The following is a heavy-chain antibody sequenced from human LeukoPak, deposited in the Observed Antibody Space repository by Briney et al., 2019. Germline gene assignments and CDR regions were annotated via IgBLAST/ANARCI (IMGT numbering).Heavy chain of an antibody. V-gene: IGHV4-61*01. CDR2: VYYSGST. CDR1: GGSVSSGSYY. Sequence: PSETLSLTCTVSGGSVSSGSYYWSWIRQPPGKGLEWIGYVYYSGSTNYNPSLKSRVTISVDTSKNQFSLRLSSVTAADTAVYYCARDGRLQYYFDYWGQGTLVTVSS. J-gene: IGHJ4*02. D-gene: IGHD5-24*01. CDR3: ARDGRLQYYFDY.